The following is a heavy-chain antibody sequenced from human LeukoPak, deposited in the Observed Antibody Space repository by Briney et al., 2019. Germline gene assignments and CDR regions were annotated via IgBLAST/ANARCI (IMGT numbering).Heavy chain of an antibody. Sequence: PGGSLRLSCAASGFTFSSYGMSWVRQAPGKGLEWVSAISDSGGSTYYVDSVKGRFTISRDNSKNSLYLQMNSLRAEDTAVYYCARVNQQRSAFDIGGQGTMVTVSA. CDR2: ISDSGGST. CDR1: GFTFSSYG. D-gene: IGHD2-2*01. J-gene: IGHJ3*02. CDR3: ARVNQQRSAFDI. V-gene: IGHV3-23*01.